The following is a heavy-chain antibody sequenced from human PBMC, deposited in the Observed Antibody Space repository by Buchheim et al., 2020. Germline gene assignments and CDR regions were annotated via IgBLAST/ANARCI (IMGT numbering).Heavy chain of an antibody. D-gene: IGHD2-2*01. V-gene: IGHV3-11*01. Sequence: QVQLVESGGGLVKPGGSLRLSCAASGFTFSDYYMSWIRQAPGKGLEWVSYISNNDTTIYYADSVKGRFTISRDNAKNSLYLQMNSLRADEQAVYYCTRVMPDTLYQYYYYTMDVWGQGT. CDR3: TRVMPDTLYQYYYYTMDV. CDR2: ISNNDTTI. CDR1: GFTFSDYY. J-gene: IGHJ6*02.